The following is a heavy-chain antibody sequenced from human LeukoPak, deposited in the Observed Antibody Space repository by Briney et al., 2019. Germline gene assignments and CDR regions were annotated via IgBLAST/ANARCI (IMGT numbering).Heavy chain of an antibody. CDR3: AKDLWDGSGSYAHYYYYYGMDV. CDR1: GFTFSSYG. V-gene: IGHV3-30*18. J-gene: IGHJ6*02. Sequence: GGSLRLSCVASGFTFSSYGMHWVRQAPGKGLEWVAVISYDGSNKYYADSVKGRFTISRDNSKNTLYLQMNSLRAEDTAVYYCAKDLWDGSGSYAHYYYYYGMDVWGQGTTVTVSS. CDR2: ISYDGSNK. D-gene: IGHD3-10*01.